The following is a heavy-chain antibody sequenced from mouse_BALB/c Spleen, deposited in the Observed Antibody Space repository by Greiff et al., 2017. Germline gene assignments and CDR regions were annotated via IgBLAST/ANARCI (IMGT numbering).Heavy chain of an antibody. CDR1: GFTFSSYA. V-gene: IGHV5-9-4*01. Sequence: EVQVVESGGGLVKPGGSLKLSCAASGFTFSSYAMSWVRQSPEKRLEWVAEISSGGSYTYYPDTVTGRFTISRDNAKNTLYLEMSSLRSEDTAMYYCARTMIFAYWGQGTLVTVSA. CDR3: ARTMIFAY. D-gene: IGHD2-4*01. J-gene: IGHJ3*01. CDR2: ISSGGSYT.